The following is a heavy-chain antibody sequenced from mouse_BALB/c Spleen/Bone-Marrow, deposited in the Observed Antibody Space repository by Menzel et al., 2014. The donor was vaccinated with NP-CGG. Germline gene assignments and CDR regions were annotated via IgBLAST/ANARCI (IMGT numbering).Heavy chain of an antibody. J-gene: IGHJ4*01. CDR3: ARGSYYEGAMDY. CDR2: IWAGGST. D-gene: IGHD1-1*01. V-gene: IGHV2-9*02. CDR1: GFSLTSYG. Sequence: VKLEESGPGLVAPSQSLSITCTVSGFSLTSYGVHWVRQPPGKVLEWLGVIWAGGSTNYNSALMSRPSISKDNSKSQVFLKMNSLQTDDTAMYYCARGSYYEGAMDYWGQGTSVTVSS.